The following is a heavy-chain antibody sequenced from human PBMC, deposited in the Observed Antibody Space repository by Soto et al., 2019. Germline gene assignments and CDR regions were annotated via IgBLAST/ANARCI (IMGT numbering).Heavy chain of an antibody. D-gene: IGHD6-19*01. Sequence: QLQLQESGPGLVKPSETLSLTCTVSGGSISSSGYYWGWIRQPPGKWLEWIGSIYYSESTYYNPSLKSRVTISVDTSKNQFSLKLSSVTTADTAVYYCARDVVSGSGWLSYFDYWGQGTLVTVSS. CDR1: GGSISSSGYY. CDR3: ARDVVSGSGWLSYFDY. CDR2: IYYSEST. V-gene: IGHV4-39*02. J-gene: IGHJ4*02.